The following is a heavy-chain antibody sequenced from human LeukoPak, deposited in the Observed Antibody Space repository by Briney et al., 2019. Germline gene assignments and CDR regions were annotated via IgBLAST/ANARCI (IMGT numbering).Heavy chain of an antibody. D-gene: IGHD2-2*01. CDR3: ARGGARCSSTSCYFLGYYYYGMDV. Sequence: ASVKVSCKASGYTFTSYGISWVRQAPGQGLEWMGWISAYDGNTNYAQKLQGRVTMTTDTSTSTAYMELRSLRSDDTAVYYCARGGARCSSTSCYFLGYYYYGMDVWGQGTTVTVSS. CDR1: GYTFTSYG. V-gene: IGHV1-18*01. J-gene: IGHJ6*02. CDR2: ISAYDGNT.